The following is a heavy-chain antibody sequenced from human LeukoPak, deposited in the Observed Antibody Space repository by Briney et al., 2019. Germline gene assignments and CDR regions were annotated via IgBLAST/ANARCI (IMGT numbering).Heavy chain of an antibody. CDR1: GYTFTGYY. CDR2: INPSSGGT. Sequence: ASVKVSCKASGYTFTGYYMHWVRQAPGQGLEWMGWINPSSGGTNYAQKFQGRVTMTRDTSISTAYMELSRLRSDDTAVYYCAGDYYDSSGGLGYWGQGTLVTVSS. J-gene: IGHJ4*02. CDR3: AGDYYDSSGGLGY. D-gene: IGHD3-22*01. V-gene: IGHV1-2*02.